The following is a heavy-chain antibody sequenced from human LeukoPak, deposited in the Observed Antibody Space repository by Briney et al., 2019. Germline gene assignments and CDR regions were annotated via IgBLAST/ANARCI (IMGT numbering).Heavy chain of an antibody. J-gene: IGHJ4*02. CDR3: AKAGVAGTSRYFDC. CDR1: GFTFSRYS. Sequence: GGSLRLSCAASGFTFSRYSMNWVRQAPGKGLEWVSSISSSSSYIYYADSVKGRFTISRDNSKNTLYLQMNSLRAEDTAVYFCAKAGVAGTSRYFDCWGQGTLVTVSS. CDR2: ISSSSSYI. D-gene: IGHD6-19*01. V-gene: IGHV3-21*04.